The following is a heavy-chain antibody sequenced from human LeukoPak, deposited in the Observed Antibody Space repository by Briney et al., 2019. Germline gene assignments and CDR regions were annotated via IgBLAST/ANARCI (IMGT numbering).Heavy chain of an antibody. CDR2: LIPNFGTA. Sequence: GATVNVSCKASGGTFSTYAITWVRQAPGQGLEWMGGLIPNFGTARGSQKFQGRVTITADESTSTAYMELSSLRSEDTAVYYCARVRVSGVDFGDYDEVFWGQGTLVTVSS. CDR3: ARVRVSGVDFGDYDEVF. J-gene: IGHJ4*02. D-gene: IGHD4-17*01. V-gene: IGHV1-69*13. CDR1: GGTFSTYA.